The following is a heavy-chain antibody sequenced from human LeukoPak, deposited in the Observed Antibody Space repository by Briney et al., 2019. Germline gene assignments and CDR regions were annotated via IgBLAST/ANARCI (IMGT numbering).Heavy chain of an antibody. CDR3: AREPYYDCTGSFEY. CDR2: INAPVYRP. Sequence: GGSLRLSRAASRFTFTTYAMSWGREAPQGGLGWVSAINAPVYRPYNTHPSRGPFTISRDNDKNTLHLQMNSLSADDPAVYYCAREPYYDCTGSFEYWGQGTLVTVSS. D-gene: IGHD3-22*01. J-gene: IGHJ4*02. V-gene: IGHV3-23*01. CDR1: RFTFTTYA.